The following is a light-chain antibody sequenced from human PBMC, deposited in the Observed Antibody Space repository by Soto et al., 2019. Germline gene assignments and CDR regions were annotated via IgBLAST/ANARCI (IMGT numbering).Light chain of an antibody. CDR3: SSYTSSSTLEGHYV. CDR1: SSDVGGYNY. J-gene: IGLJ1*01. CDR2: DVS. V-gene: IGLV2-14*01. Sequence: QSVLTQPASVSGSPGQSITISCTGTSSDVGGYNYVSWYQQHPGKAPKLMIYDVSNRPSGVSNRFSGSKSGNTASLTISGLQAEDEADYYCSSYTSSSTLEGHYVFGTGTKVTVL.